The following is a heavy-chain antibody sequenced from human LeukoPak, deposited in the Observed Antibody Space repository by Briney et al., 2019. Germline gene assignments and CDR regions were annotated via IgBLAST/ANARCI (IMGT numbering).Heavy chain of an antibody. CDR3: ARDHGSGSYYGGGGSGT. CDR1: GYTFTSYG. V-gene: IGHV1-18*01. Sequence: GASVKVSCKASGYTFTSYGISWVRQAPGQGLEWMGWISAYNGNTNYAQKLQGRVTMTTDTSTSTAYMELRSLRSDDTAVYYCARDHGSGSYYGGGGSGTRGQGTLVTVSS. CDR2: ISAYNGNT. D-gene: IGHD1-26*01. J-gene: IGHJ4*02.